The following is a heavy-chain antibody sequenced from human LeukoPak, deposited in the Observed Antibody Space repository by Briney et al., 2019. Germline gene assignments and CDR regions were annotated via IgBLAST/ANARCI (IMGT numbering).Heavy chain of an antibody. D-gene: IGHD6-19*01. J-gene: IGHJ4*02. Sequence: GGSLRLSCAASGFTFSSYAMSWVRQAPGRGLEWVSAISNNGGYTYYADSVQGRFTISRDNSKSTLCLQMNSLRAEDTAVYYCAKSLGIAVAGYYFDYWGQGTLVTVSS. V-gene: IGHV3-23*01. CDR1: GFTFSSYA. CDR3: AKSLGIAVAGYYFDY. CDR2: ISNNGGYT.